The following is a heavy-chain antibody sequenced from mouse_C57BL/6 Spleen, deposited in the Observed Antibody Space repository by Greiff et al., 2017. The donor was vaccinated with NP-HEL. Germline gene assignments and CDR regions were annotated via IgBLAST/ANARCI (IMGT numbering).Heavy chain of an antibody. CDR1: GYTFTSYD. CDR2: IYPRDGST. CDR3: ARWMVTTGYYAMDY. V-gene: IGHV1-85*01. Sequence: QVQLQQSGPELVKPGASVKLSCKASGYTFTSYDINWVKQRPGQGLEWIGWIYPRDGSTKYNEKCKGKATLTVDTTSSTAYMELHSLTSEDSAVYFCARWMVTTGYYAMDYWGQGTSVTVSS. D-gene: IGHD2-3*01. J-gene: IGHJ4*01.